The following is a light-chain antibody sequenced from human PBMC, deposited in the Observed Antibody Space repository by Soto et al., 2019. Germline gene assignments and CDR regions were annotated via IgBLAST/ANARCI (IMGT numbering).Light chain of an antibody. V-gene: IGKV1-9*01. CDR1: QGISSY. CDR3: QQLNSYPYT. CDR2: AAS. J-gene: IGKJ2*01. Sequence: DIQLTQSPSFLSASVGDRVTITCRASQGISSYLGWYQQKPGKAPKLLIYAASTLQSGVPSRFSGSGSGTEFTLTISSLQPQDFETYYCQQLNSYPYTFGQGTKLKIK.